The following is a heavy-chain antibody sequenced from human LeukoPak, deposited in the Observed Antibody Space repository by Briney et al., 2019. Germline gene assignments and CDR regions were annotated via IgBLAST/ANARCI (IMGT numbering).Heavy chain of an antibody. V-gene: IGHV3-48*04. Sequence: SGGSLRLSCAASGFTFSSYSMNWVRQAPGKGLEWVSYISSSGSTIYYADSMKGRFTISRDNAKNSLYLQMNSLRAEDTAVYYCAREQGATMIVDGMDVWGQGTTVTVSS. CDR2: ISSSGSTI. CDR1: GFTFSSYS. CDR3: AREQGATMIVDGMDV. J-gene: IGHJ6*02. D-gene: IGHD3-22*01.